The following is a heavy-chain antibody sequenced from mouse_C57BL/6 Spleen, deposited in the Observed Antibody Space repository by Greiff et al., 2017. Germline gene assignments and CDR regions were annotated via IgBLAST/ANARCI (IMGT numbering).Heavy chain of an antibody. V-gene: IGHV1-78*01. CDR2: IYPRDGST. CDR3: ARAMYIYYGNYGDY. J-gene: IGHJ2*01. Sequence: VQLQQSDAELVKPGASVKISCKVSGYTFTDHTIHWMKQRPEQGLEWIGYIYPRDGSTKYNEKFKGKATMTADKSSSTAYMQLNSLTSQDSAVYFCARAMYIYYGNYGDYWGQGTTLTVSS. D-gene: IGHD2-1*01. CDR1: GYTFTDHT.